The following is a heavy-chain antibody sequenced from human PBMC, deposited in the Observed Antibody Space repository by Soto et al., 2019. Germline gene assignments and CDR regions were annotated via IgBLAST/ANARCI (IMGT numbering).Heavy chain of an antibody. J-gene: IGHJ6*02. Sequence: QVQLVQSGAEVKKPGSSVKVSCKASGGTFSSYAISWVRQAPGQGLEWMGGIIPIFGTANYAQKFQGRVTITADEATSTAYMERSSLRSEDTAVYYCACTLKEFGGADYYYYGMDVWGQGTTVTVSS. V-gene: IGHV1-69*01. D-gene: IGHD3-16*01. CDR1: GGTFSSYA. CDR2: IIPIFGTA. CDR3: ACTLKEFGGADYYYYGMDV.